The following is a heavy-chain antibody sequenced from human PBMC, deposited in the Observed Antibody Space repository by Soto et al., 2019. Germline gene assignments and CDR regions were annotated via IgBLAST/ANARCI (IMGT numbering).Heavy chain of an antibody. CDR3: AKEKDYDYVWGSYRYTSDY. V-gene: IGHV3-23*01. CDR2: ISGSGST. D-gene: IGHD3-16*02. Sequence: EVQLLESGGGLVQPGGSLRLSCAASGFTFSSYAMSWFRQAPGKGLEWVSAISGSGSTYYADSVKGRFTISRDNSKNTLYLQMNSLRAEDTAVYYCAKEKDYDYVWGSYRYTSDYWGQGTLVTVSS. J-gene: IGHJ4*02. CDR1: GFTFSSYA.